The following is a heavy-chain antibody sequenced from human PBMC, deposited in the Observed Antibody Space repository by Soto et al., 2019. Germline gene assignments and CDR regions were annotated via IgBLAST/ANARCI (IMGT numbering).Heavy chain of an antibody. CDR1: GYTFTSYD. V-gene: IGHV1-8*01. CDR3: ARGRPGFGDY. Sequence: QVQLVQSGAEVKKPGASVKVSCKASGYTFTSYDINWVRQATGQGLEWMGWMNPNSGNTAYAQKFQGRVTMTRNTSIRTAYMELSSLIAVSTAVYYCARGRPGFGDYRGQGTLVTCSS. D-gene: IGHD3-10*01. CDR2: MNPNSGNT. J-gene: IGHJ4*02.